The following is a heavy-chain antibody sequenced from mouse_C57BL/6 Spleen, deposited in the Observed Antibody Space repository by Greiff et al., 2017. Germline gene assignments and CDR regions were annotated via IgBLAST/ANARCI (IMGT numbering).Heavy chain of an antibody. V-gene: IGHV5-4*01. J-gene: IGHJ2*01. D-gene: IGHD4-1*01. Sequence: EVKLLESGGGLVKPGGSLKLSCAASGFTFSSYAMSWVRQTPEKRLEWVATISDGGSYTYYPDNVKGRFTISRDNAKNNLYLQMSHLKSEDTAMYYCAREPDWSYYCDYWGQGTTLTVSS. CDR1: GFTFSSYA. CDR2: ISDGGSYT. CDR3: AREPDWSYYCDY.